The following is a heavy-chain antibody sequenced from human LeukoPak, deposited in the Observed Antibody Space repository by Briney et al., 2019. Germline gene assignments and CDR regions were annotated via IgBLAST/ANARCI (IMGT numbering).Heavy chain of an antibody. Sequence: SETLSLKCAGYGGSFSGFYWSWIRQPPGKGLEGIGETNHSGSTNYNPSLKRGVTISVDASNDQCSLKLSCVTAADTAVYYCAGGPHITIFGVVIPFDYWGQGTLVTVS. D-gene: IGHD3-3*01. CDR2: TNHSGST. CDR1: GGSFSGFY. J-gene: IGHJ4*02. CDR3: AGGPHITIFGVVIPFDY. V-gene: IGHV4-34*01.